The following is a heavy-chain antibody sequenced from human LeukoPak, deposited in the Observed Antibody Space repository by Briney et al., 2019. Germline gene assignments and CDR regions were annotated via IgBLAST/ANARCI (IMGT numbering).Heavy chain of an antibody. D-gene: IGHD2-2*01. CDR1: GYSFTSYW. CDR3: ARLDCSSTSCPVWFDP. CDR2: IYPGDSNT. V-gene: IGHV5-51*01. J-gene: IGHJ5*02. Sequence: GASLKISCKGSGYSFTSYWIGWGRPMPGKGLECMGIIYPGDSNTRYSSAFRRQVTISADKSISTAYPQWSSLKASDTAMYYCARLDCSSTSCPVWFDPWGQGTLATVSS.